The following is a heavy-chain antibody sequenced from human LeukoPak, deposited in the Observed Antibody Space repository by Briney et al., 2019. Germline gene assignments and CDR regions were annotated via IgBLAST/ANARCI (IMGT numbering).Heavy chain of an antibody. CDR2: ISGSGGST. V-gene: IGHV3-23*01. J-gene: IGHJ4*02. D-gene: IGHD3-10*01. CDR1: GFTFSSYA. Sequence: GGSLRLSCAASGFTFSSYAMSWVRQAPGKGLEWVSAISGSGGSTYYADSVKGRFTISRDNSKNTLYLQMNSLKASDTAMYYCARPGKAGSYYKYYFEYWGQGTLVTVSS. CDR3: ARPGKAGSYYKYYFEY.